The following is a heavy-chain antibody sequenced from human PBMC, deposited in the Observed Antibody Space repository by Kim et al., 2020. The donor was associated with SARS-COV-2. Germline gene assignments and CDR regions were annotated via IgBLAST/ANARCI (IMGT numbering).Heavy chain of an antibody. D-gene: IGHD3-10*01. CDR2: IYSGGST. V-gene: IGHV4-39*01. CDR1: GGSISSLAY. J-gene: IGHJ4*02. CDR3: ASVRGFAYGVDY. Sequence: SETLSLTCTVSGGSISSLAYWNWIRQTPGKGLEWMGTIYSGGSTYYNPSLKSRLTISMDTSKNRFSLKVTSVSAADTAVYYCASVRGFAYGVDYWGLGTLVTVSS.